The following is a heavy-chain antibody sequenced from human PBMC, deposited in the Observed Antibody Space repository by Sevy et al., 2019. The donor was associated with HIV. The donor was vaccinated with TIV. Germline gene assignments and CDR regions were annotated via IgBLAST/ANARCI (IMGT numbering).Heavy chain of an antibody. J-gene: IGHJ3*02. CDR1: GFAFRDSA. V-gene: IGHV3-30-3*01. Sequence: GGSLRLSCEASGFAFRDSAIHWVRQPPGKGLEWVALISHGGSYEYYVDSVKGRFTVSSDRSKNILYLQMDSLRAEDTAVYYCARMVSGGLRWELIKENAFDIWGQGTAVTVSS. CDR3: ARMVSGGLRWELIKENAFDI. CDR2: ISHGGSYE. D-gene: IGHD4-17*01.